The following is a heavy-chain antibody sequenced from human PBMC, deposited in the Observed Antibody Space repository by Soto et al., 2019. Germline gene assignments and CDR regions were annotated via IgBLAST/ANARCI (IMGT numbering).Heavy chain of an antibody. CDR2: VFYTGLT. D-gene: IGHD1-20*01. V-gene: IGHV4-39*01. Sequence: SETLSLTCAVSGASISGSYYYWAWLRQSPGKGPEWIGSVFYTGLTSYNPSLESRVSVSVDTSKSQFSLKLSAVAAADTAVYYCATSQKGYNWNYFDHWGQGALVTVSS. J-gene: IGHJ4*02. CDR1: GASISGSYYY. CDR3: ATSQKGYNWNYFDH.